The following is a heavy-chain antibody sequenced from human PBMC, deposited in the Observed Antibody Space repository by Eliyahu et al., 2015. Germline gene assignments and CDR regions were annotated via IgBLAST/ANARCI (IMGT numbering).Heavy chain of an antibody. J-gene: IGHJ4*02. CDR2: IHYRGSS. CDR3: ARGTNYQHFWSGPGFDN. CDR1: GGPXNENRYF. Sequence: QLQLQESGPGLVTPSETLSLTCSVSGGPXNENRYFWGWIRQPPGKGLEWIGGIHYRGSSYYNPSLKNRVTISVDTSNNQISLKLTSVTAADAAMYYCARGTNYQHFWSGPGFDNWGQGTLVTVSS. V-gene: IGHV4-39*02. D-gene: IGHD3-3*02.